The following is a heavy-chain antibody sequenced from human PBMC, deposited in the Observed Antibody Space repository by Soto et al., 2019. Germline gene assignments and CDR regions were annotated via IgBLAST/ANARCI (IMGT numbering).Heavy chain of an antibody. Sequence: PGGSLRLSCAASGFTFSSYWMHWVRQAPGKGMVWVSRINSDGSSTFYAASVKGRFTISRDNAKNTLYLQMNSLRDEDTAVYYCASSLLTPFDYWGQGSLVTVSS. CDR3: ASSLLTPFDY. CDR2: INSDGSST. CDR1: GFTFSSYW. D-gene: IGHD7-27*01. V-gene: IGHV3-74*01. J-gene: IGHJ4*02.